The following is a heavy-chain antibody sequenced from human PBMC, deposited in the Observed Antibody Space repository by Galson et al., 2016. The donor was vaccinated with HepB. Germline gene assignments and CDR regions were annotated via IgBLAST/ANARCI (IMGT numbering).Heavy chain of an antibody. Sequence: SETLSLTCTVSGASISSTGYYWGWIRQPPGKGLEWIASISYSGTTHYNPSLKSRLSISVDTSRSHFSLKLTSVTAADTAVYYCARFRWGYASGSYLRAYFDFWGQGTLVTVSS. V-gene: IGHV4-39*02. CDR2: ISYSGTT. CDR3: ARFRWGYASGSYLRAYFDF. D-gene: IGHD3-10*01. J-gene: IGHJ4*02. CDR1: GASISSTGYY.